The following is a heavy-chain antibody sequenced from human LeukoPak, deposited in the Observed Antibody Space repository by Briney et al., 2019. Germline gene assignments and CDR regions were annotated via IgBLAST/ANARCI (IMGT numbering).Heavy chain of an antibody. CDR1: GFTFSSYA. CDR2: ISSNGGNT. J-gene: IGHJ4*02. D-gene: IGHD7-27*01. V-gene: IGHV3-64D*09. CDR3: VKRTGLYFDY. Sequence: GGSLRLSCSASGFTFSSYAIHWVRQAPGRGLEYVSGISSNGGNTYNANSLKGRITISRDNSKNTVDLQMSSLRTEDTAVYYCVKRTGLYFDYWGQGTLVTVSS.